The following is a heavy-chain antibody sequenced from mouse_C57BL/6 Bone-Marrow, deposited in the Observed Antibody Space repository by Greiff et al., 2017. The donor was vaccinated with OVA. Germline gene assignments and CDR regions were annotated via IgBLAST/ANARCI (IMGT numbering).Heavy chain of an antibody. CDR2: IYPRSGNT. CDR3: ARGVYSNYGEWFAY. J-gene: IGHJ3*01. V-gene: IGHV1-81*01. D-gene: IGHD2-5*01. CDR1: GYTFTSYG. Sequence: VKVVESGAELARPGASVKLSCKASGYTFTSYGISWVKQRTGQGLEWIGEIYPRSGNTYYNEKFKGKATLTADKSSSTAYMELRSLTSEDSAVYFCARGVYSNYGEWFAYWGQGTLVTVSA.